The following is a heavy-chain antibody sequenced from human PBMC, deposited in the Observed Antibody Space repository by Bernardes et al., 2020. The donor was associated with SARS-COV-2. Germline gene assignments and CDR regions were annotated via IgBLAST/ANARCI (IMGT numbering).Heavy chain of an antibody. J-gene: IGHJ4*02. CDR1: GFTFSSYA. V-gene: IGHV3-23*01. CDR3: ALCSGYYYAPNY. D-gene: IGHD3-22*01. CDR2: ISGSGGST. Sequence: GGSLRLSCEASGFTFSSYAMSWVRQAPGKGLEWVSAISGSGGSTYYADSVKGRFTISRDNSKNTLYLQMNSLRAEDTAVYYCALCSGYYYAPNYWGQGTLVTVSS.